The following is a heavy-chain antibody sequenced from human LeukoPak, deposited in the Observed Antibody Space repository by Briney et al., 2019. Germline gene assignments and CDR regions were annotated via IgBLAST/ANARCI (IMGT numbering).Heavy chain of an antibody. CDR3: ARDLSLALDY. CDR2: ISYDGSNK. V-gene: IGHV3-30*04. CDR1: GFTFSSYA. J-gene: IGHJ4*02. Sequence: HPGRSLRLSCAASGFTFSSYAMHWVRQAPGKGLEWVAVISYDGSNKYYADSVKGRFTISRDNSKNTLYLQMNSLRAEDTAVYYRARDLSLALDYWGQGTLVTVSS. D-gene: IGHD6-13*01.